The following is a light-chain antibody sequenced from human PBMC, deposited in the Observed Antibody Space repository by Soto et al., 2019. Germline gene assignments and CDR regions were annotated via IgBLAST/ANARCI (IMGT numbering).Light chain of an antibody. CDR3: QQSYSTPIFT. CDR2: AAS. CDR1: QSISSY. J-gene: IGKJ3*01. V-gene: IGKV1-39*01. Sequence: DIQMTQSPSSLSASVGDRVTITCRASQSISSYLHWYQQKPGKAPKLLIYAASSLQSGVPSRFSGSGSGTDFTLTISSLQPEDFATDYCQQSYSTPIFTFGPGTKVDIK.